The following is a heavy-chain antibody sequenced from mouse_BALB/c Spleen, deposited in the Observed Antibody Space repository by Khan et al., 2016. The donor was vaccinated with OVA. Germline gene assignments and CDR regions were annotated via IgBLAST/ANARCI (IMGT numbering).Heavy chain of an antibody. CDR2: INPDNDGI. V-gene: IGHV1S136*01. Sequence: VRLQQSGPDLVKPGASVKMSCKASGYTFTNYVIHWVKQKPGQGLEWIGYINPDNDGIRFNEKFKGKATLTSDQSSSTAYLELSRLTSEDSAVYYGAREASKWDYSFAYWGQGTRVTVSA. J-gene: IGHJ3*01. CDR3: AREASKWDYSFAY. D-gene: IGHD4-1*01. CDR1: GYTFTNYV.